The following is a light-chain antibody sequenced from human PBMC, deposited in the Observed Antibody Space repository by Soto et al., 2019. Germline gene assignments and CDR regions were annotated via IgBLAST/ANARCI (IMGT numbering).Light chain of an antibody. V-gene: IGKV3-15*01. CDR1: QSVTTN. J-gene: IGKJ5*01. Sequence: EIVLTQSPTTLSVSPGEGATLSFRASQSVTTNLAWYQQKPGQVPSLLIYGASTRASGIPARFSGSGSGTEFTLTIGSLQSEDFAVYYCQQYRSSPSLGQGTRL. CDR2: GAS. CDR3: QQYRSSPS.